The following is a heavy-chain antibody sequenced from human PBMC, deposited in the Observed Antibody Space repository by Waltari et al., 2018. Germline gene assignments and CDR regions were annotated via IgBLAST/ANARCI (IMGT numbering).Heavy chain of an antibody. J-gene: IGHJ5*02. CDR1: GGTFSSYA. D-gene: IGHD5-12*01. Sequence: QVQLVQSGAEVKKPWSSVKVSCKASGGTFSSYAISWVRQAPGQGLEWMGGIIPIFGTANYAQKFQGRVTITADESTSTAYMELSSLRSEDTAVYYCARDPGFGYSGYDYNWFDPWGQGTLVTVSS. CDR3: ARDPGFGYSGYDYNWFDP. CDR2: IIPIFGTA. V-gene: IGHV1-69*12.